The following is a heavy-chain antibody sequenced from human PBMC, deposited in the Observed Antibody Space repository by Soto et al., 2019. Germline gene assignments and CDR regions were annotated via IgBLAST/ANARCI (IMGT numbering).Heavy chain of an antibody. V-gene: IGHV4-31*03. CDR1: GGSISSGGYY. CDR3: VSRGNEDAFDI. J-gene: IGHJ3*02. Sequence: QVQLQESGPGLVKPSQTLSLTCSVSGGSISSGGYYWSWIRQHPGKGLEWIGYIYYSGSTYYNPSLKSRGAISVDTSKNQFSLRLSSVTAADTAVYYCVSRGNEDAFDIWGQGTMVSVSS. CDR2: IYYSGST. D-gene: IGHD1-1*01.